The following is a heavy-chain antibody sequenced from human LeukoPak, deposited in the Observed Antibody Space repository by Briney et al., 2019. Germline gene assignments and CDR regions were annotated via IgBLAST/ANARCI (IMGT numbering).Heavy chain of an antibody. D-gene: IGHD5-24*01. CDR3: AREWPYYYGMDV. CDR2: ISSSSSYI. CDR1: GFTFSSYA. Sequence: GGSLRLSCAASGFTFSSYAMHWVRQAPGKGLEWVSSISSSSSYIYYADSVKGRFTISRDNAKNSLYLQMNSLRAEDTAVYYCAREWPYYYGMDVWGQGTTVTVSS. J-gene: IGHJ6*02. V-gene: IGHV3-21*01.